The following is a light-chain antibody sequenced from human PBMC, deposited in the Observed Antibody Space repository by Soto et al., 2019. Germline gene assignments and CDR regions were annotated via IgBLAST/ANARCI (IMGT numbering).Light chain of an antibody. CDR1: SSDVGSYTL. CDR2: EAS. CDR3: SSYTSESSYV. V-gene: IGLV2-14*02. Sequence: QSALTQPASVSGSPGQSITISCTGTSSDVGSYTLVSWYQQHPGKAPKLMIFEASKRPSGVSNRFSASKSGNTASLFISGLQAEDEADYYCSSYTSESSYVFGSGTKVTVL. J-gene: IGLJ1*01.